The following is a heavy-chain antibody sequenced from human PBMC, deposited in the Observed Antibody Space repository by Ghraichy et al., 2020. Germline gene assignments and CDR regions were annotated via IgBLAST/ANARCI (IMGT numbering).Heavy chain of an antibody. D-gene: IGHD1-26*01. CDR2: ISGSGGST. CDR1: GFTFSSYA. Sequence: GESLNISCAASGFTFSSYAMSWVRQAPGKGLEWVSAISGSGGSTYYADSVKGRFTISRDNSKNTLYLQMNSLRAEDTAVYYCAKVPGRVHYYYYGMDVWGQGTTVTVSS. CDR3: AKVPGRVHYYYYGMDV. J-gene: IGHJ6*02. V-gene: IGHV3-23*01.